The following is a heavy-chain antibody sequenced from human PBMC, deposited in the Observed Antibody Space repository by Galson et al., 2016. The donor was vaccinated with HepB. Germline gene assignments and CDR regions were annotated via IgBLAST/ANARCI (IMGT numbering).Heavy chain of an antibody. CDR1: GLTFTDRS. Sequence: SLRLSCAASGLTFTDRSMDWVRQAPGKGLEWVGRSRKKGNSYTTEYAASVKGRFTISRDDSVNSLYLRMNSLKTEDSAVYYCARDFMGSYDYWGQGTLVTVSS. D-gene: IGHD1-26*01. V-gene: IGHV3-72*01. CDR2: SRKKGNSYTT. J-gene: IGHJ4*02. CDR3: ARDFMGSYDY.